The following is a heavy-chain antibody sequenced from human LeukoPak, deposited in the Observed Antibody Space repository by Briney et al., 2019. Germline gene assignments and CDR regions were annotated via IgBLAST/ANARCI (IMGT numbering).Heavy chain of an antibody. Sequence: GGSLRLSCAASGFTFSTYVMTWVRQAPGKGLEWVSALSGSGGSTFYADSVKGRFTISRDNSNNTLYLQMNSLRVEDTAMYFCAKDIQLSTWGLGTMVTVSS. V-gene: IGHV3-23*01. D-gene: IGHD5-24*01. CDR1: GFTFSTYV. CDR2: LSGSGGST. CDR3: AKDIQLST. J-gene: IGHJ3*01.